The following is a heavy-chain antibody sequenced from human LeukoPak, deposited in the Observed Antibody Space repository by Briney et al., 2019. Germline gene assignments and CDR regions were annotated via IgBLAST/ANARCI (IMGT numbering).Heavy chain of an antibody. CDR2: IYSGAET. CDR1: GFTVSNTY. J-gene: IGHJ4*02. CDR3: ALIRCSGSPLSY. V-gene: IGHV3-66*01. Sequence: GGSLRLSCTASGFTVSNTYMSWVRQAPGKGLEWVSIIYSGAETYHSDSVKGRFTISRDNSENTLCLQMDSLRAEDTAVYYCALIRCSGSPLSYWGQGTLVTVSS. D-gene: IGHD6-25*01.